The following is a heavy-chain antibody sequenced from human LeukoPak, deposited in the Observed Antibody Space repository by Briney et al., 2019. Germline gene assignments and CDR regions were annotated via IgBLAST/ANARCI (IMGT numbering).Heavy chain of an antibody. D-gene: IGHD2-2*01. Sequence: SVKVSCKASGGTFSSYAISWVRQAPGQGLEWMGGIIPIFGTANYAQKFQGRVTITADESTSTAYMELSSLRSEDTAVYYCARVKARDCSSTSCYQYYYYYMDVWGKGTTVTVSS. CDR1: GGTFSSYA. CDR3: ARVKARDCSSTSCYQYYYYYMDV. J-gene: IGHJ6*03. V-gene: IGHV1-69*13. CDR2: IIPIFGTA.